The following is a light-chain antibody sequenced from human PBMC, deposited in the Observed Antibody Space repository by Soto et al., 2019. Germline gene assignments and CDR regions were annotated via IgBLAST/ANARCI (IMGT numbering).Light chain of an antibody. CDR2: DAS. J-gene: IGKJ4*01. V-gene: IGKV3D-11*01. Sequence: EVVLTRSPATQSLTPGERATLSCRASQGVSSYLAWYQQKPGQAPRLLIYDASNRATGIPARFSGSGPGTDFTLTISILEPEDFAVYYCQQRSNWPLTFGGGTKVDIK. CDR1: QGVSSY. CDR3: QQRSNWPLT.